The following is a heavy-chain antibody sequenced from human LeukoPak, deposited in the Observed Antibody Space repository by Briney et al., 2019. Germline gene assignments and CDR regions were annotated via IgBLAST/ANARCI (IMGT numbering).Heavy chain of an antibody. CDR2: ISAYNGNT. CDR1: GYTFTSYG. CDR3: ARISVGGYSTSYGMDV. D-gene: IGHD5-18*01. V-gene: IGHV1-18*01. J-gene: IGHJ6*02. Sequence: ASVKVSCKASGYTFTSYGISWVRQAPGQGLEWMGWISAYNGNTNYAQKLQGRVTMTTDTSTSTAYMELRSLRSDDTAVYYCARISVGGYSTSYGMDVWGQGTTVTVSS.